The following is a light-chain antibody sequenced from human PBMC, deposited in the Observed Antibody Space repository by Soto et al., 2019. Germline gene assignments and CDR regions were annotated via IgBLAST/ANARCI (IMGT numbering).Light chain of an antibody. CDR2: GAS. V-gene: IGKV3-15*01. Sequence: EIVMTQSPATLSVSPGERATLSCRASQSVSSNLAWYQQKPGQAPRLLIYGASTRGTGIPARFSGSGSGTDFTLTISSLQSEDFGVYYCQQYNSWPPYTFGQGTKVDNK. CDR1: QSVSSN. CDR3: QQYNSWPPYT. J-gene: IGKJ2*01.